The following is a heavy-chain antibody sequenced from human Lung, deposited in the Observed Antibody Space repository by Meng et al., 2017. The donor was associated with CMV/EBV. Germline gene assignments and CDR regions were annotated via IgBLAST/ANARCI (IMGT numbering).Heavy chain of an antibody. D-gene: IGHD2-2*01. J-gene: IGHJ6*02. CDR3: AREDCKSTSCPTLYYYYGMDV. CDR1: GGPISGSDW. V-gene: IGHV4/OR15-8*01. CDR2: IYPSGAP. Sequence: SETLSLXXVISGGPISGSDWWSWVRQPPGTGLEWLGQIYPSGAPNYHTSLESRVPMSVAKSKNQFSLRLTSVTAADTAVYFCAREDCKSTSCPTLYYYYGMDVWGQGTTVXVSS.